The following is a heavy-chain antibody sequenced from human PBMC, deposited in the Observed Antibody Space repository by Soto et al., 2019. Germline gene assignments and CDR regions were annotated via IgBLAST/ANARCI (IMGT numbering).Heavy chain of an antibody. CDR3: ASSSSGWYTSAFDI. CDR2: ISYDGSNK. CDR1: GFTFSSYA. J-gene: IGHJ3*02. D-gene: IGHD6-19*01. V-gene: IGHV3-30-3*01. Sequence: QVQLVESGGGVVQPGRSLRLSCAASGFTFSSYAMHWVRQAPGKGLEWVAVISYDGSNKYYADSVKGRFTISRDNSKNTLYLQMNSLRPEDTAVYYCASSSSGWYTSAFDIWGKGTMVTVSS.